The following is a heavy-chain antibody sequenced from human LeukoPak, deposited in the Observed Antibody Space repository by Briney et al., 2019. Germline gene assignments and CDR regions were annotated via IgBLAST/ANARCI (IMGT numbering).Heavy chain of an antibody. CDR3: ARDREQARVAGSSSFDY. V-gene: IGHV4-39*07. D-gene: IGHD6-19*01. J-gene: IGHJ4*02. CDR2: IYYSGST. Sequence: SETLSLTCTVSGGSISSSSYYWGWIRQPPGKGLEQIGSIYYSGSTYYNPSLKSRVTISVDTSKNQFSLQLNSVTPEDTAVYYCARDREQARVAGSSSFDYWGQGTLVTVSS. CDR1: GGSISSSSYY.